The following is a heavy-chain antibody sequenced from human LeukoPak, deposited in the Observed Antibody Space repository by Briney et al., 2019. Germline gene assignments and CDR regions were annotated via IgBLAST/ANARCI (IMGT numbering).Heavy chain of an antibody. Sequence: GGSLRLSCAASGFTFSSYGMHWVRQAPGKGLEGVAVIWYDGSNKYYADSVKGRFPISRDNSKNTLYLQMNSLRAGDTAVYYCAKDLDYWGQGTLVTVSS. J-gene: IGHJ4*02. CDR2: IWYDGSNK. CDR3: AKDLDY. V-gene: IGHV3-33*06. CDR1: GFTFSSYG.